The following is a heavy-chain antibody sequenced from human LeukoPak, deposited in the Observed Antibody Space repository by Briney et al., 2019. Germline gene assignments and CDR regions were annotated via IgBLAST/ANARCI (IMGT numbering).Heavy chain of an antibody. V-gene: IGHV3-21*01. CDR1: GFTFRSYS. Sequence: GGSLRLSCAASGFTFRSYSMNWVRQAPGKGLEWVSAIDPSSTYIYYADSVKGRFTISRDNAENSLYLQMNSLRVEATAVYYCARAPTVLVGYCSSSSCQADYWGQGTLVTVSS. J-gene: IGHJ4*02. CDR2: IDPSSTYI. D-gene: IGHD2-2*01. CDR3: ARAPTVLVGYCSSSSCQADY.